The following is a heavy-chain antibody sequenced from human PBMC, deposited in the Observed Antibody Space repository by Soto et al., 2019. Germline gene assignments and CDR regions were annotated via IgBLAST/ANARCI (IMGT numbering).Heavy chain of an antibody. J-gene: IGHJ6*02. Sequence: SETLSLTCTVSGGSISSSSYYWGWIRQPPGKGLEWIGSIYYSGSTYYNPSLKSRVTISVDTSKNQFSLKLSSVTAADTAVYYCARVGYVWGSYRYTNYYYGMDVWGQGTTVTVSS. CDR3: ARVGYVWGSYRYTNYYYGMDV. CDR2: IYYSGST. CDR1: GGSISSSSYY. D-gene: IGHD3-16*02. V-gene: IGHV4-39*01.